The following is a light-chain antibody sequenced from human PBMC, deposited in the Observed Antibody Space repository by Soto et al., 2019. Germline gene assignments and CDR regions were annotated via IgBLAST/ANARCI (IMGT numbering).Light chain of an antibody. CDR1: ESVSTN. V-gene: IGKV3-15*01. J-gene: IGKJ5*01. Sequence: EIVMTNSPATLSLSQWEIATLSCRASESVSTNLAWYQQKAGQAPRLLIYGASTRATGIPARFSGRGSGTEFTLTISSLQSEDFAVYHCQQYTNWPPNTFGQATRLEIK. CDR2: GAS. CDR3: QQYTNWPPNT.